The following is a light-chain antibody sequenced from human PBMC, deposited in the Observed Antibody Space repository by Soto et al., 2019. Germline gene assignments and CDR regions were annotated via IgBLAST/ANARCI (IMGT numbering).Light chain of an antibody. Sequence: QSALTQPASVSGSPGQSITISCTGTSSDIGGYDYVSWYQQHPGKVPKLMIFEVSNRPSGVSYRFSGSKSGNTASLTISGLQAEDEADYYCSSYTGSSTLYVFRTGTKVTVL. CDR1: SSDIGGYDY. CDR2: EVS. CDR3: SSYTGSSTLYV. V-gene: IGLV2-14*01. J-gene: IGLJ1*01.